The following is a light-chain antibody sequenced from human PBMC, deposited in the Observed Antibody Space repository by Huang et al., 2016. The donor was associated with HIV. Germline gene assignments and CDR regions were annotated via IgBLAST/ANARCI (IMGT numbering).Light chain of an antibody. V-gene: IGKV3D-20*01. J-gene: IGKJ2*01. CDR2: DAS. CDR3: QQYGSSSYT. Sequence: EIVLTQSPASLSLSPGERAMLSCGASQSVSSRYLARFQQKPGLPPRLLISDASVRAPGIPDRFRGGGSGTDFTLTIRRLEPEDFAVYYCQQYGSSSYTFGQGTKLEIK. CDR1: QSVSSRY.